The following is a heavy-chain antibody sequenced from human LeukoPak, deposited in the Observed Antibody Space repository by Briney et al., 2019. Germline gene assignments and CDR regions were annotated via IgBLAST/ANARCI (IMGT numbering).Heavy chain of an antibody. V-gene: IGHV3-53*01. CDR2: IYSGGST. Sequence: GGSLRLSCAASGFTVSSNYMSWVRQAPGKGLEWVSIIYSGGSTYYADSVKGRFTISRDNSKNTLYLQMNSLRAEDTAMYYCARSRRDGYNYYYYGMDVWGQGTTVTVSS. CDR3: ARSRRDGYNYYYYGMDV. D-gene: IGHD5-24*01. J-gene: IGHJ6*02. CDR1: GFTVSSNY.